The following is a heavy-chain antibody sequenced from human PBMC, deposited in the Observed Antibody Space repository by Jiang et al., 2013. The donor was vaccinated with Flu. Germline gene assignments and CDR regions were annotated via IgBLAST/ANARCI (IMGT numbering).Heavy chain of an antibody. CDR1: GGTFSSYA. CDR3: AREFGGLPVGEAFDI. J-gene: IGHJ3*02. CDR2: IIPILGVT. Sequence: GAEVKKPGSSVRVSCEASGGTFSSYAITWVRRAPGQGLEWMGRIIPILGVTNYAQNFQDRVTITADKFTGAGYMEVSSLISEDTAVYYCAREFGGLPVGEAFDIWGQGTMVTVSS. V-gene: IGHV1-69*04. D-gene: IGHD3-16*01.